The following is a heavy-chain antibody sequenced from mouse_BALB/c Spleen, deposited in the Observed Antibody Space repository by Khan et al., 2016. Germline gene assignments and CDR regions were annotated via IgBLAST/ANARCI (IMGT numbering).Heavy chain of an antibody. J-gene: IGHJ2*01. CDR2: INYSGST. CDR1: GYSITSDYA. Sequence: EVQLQESGPGLVKPSQSLSLTCTVTGYSITSDYAWNWIRQFPGNKLEWMGYINYSGSTSYNPSLKSRISITRDTSKNQSFLQLNSVTTEDTATYYCARDYYGSIYFDYWGQGTTLTVSS. V-gene: IGHV3-2*02. D-gene: IGHD1-1*01. CDR3: ARDYYGSIYFDY.